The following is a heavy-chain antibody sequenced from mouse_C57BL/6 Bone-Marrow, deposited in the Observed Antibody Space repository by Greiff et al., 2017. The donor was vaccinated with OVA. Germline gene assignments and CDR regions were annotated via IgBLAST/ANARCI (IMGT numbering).Heavy chain of an antibody. Sequence: EVKLVESGGGLVQPGGSLKLSCAASGFTFSDYYMYWVRQTPEKRLEWVAYISNGGGSTYYPDTVKGRFTISRDNAKNTLYLQMSRLKSEDTAMYYCARPYYSNYGWFAYWGQGTLVTVSA. CDR3: ARPYYSNYGWFAY. J-gene: IGHJ3*01. V-gene: IGHV5-12*01. CDR1: GFTFSDYY. CDR2: ISNGGGST. D-gene: IGHD2-5*01.